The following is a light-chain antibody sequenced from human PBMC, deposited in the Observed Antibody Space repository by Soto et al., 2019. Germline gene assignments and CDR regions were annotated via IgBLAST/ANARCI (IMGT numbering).Light chain of an antibody. CDR2: GAS. CDR3: QQYGRSPVYT. J-gene: IGKJ2*01. Sequence: EIVLTQSPGTLSLSPGERATLSCRASQSVSSSYLAWYQQKPGQAPRLLIYGASSRATGIPDRFSGSGSGADFTLTISRLEPEDFAVYSCQQYGRSPVYTFGQGTKLEIK. CDR1: QSVSSSY. V-gene: IGKV3-20*01.